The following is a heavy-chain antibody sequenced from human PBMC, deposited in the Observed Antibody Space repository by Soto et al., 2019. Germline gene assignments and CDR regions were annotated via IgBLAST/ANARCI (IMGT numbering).Heavy chain of an antibody. CDR1: VVPISSNNW. V-gene: IGHV4-4*02. Sequence: PSETLSLTCAFSVVPISSNNWYKWVRQPPGKGLEWIGEGVHRGTTNYSPSLKSRVTISVDKSRNKFSLTLTSVTAADTAMYYCTEDYTGEDGFNIWGQGTMVIVS. D-gene: IGHD2-8*02. CDR3: TEDYTGEDGFNI. J-gene: IGHJ3*02. CDR2: GVHRGTT.